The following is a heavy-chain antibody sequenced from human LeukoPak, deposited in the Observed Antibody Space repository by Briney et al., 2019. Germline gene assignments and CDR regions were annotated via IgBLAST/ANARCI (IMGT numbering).Heavy chain of an antibody. V-gene: IGHV1-8*01. Sequence: ASVKVSRKASGYTFTSYDINWVRQATGQGLEWMGWMNPNSGNTGYAQKFQGRVTMTRNTSISTAYMELSSLRSEDTAVYYCARGIKGYIATRDAFDIWGQGTMVTVSS. CDR3: ARGIKGYIATRDAFDI. D-gene: IGHD5-24*01. CDR2: MNPNSGNT. CDR1: GYTFTSYD. J-gene: IGHJ3*02.